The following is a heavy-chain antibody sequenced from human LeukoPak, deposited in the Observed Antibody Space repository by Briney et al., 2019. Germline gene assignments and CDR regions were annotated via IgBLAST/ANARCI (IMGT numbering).Heavy chain of an antibody. Sequence: GGSLRLSCAASGFTFSSYAMSWVRQAPGKGLEWVSFIYSGDNIYYADSVKGRFTISRDNSKNTLYLQMNSLRAEDTAVYYCARNDFWSGSDYWGQGTLVTVSS. CDR3: ARNDFWSGSDY. V-gene: IGHV3-53*01. D-gene: IGHD3-3*01. CDR2: IYSGDNI. CDR1: GFTFSSYA. J-gene: IGHJ4*02.